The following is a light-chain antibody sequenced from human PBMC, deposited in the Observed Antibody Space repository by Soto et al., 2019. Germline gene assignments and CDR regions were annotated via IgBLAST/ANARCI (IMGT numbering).Light chain of an antibody. J-gene: IGLJ2*01. CDR3: SSISTISTFA. Sequence: QSALTQPASASGSPGQSIAISCTGTSSDVGAFNHVSWYQQHPGEAPKLLIYDVNNRPSGVSDRFSGSKSGNTASLTISGLQADDEADYYCSSISTISTFAFGGGTKVTVL. CDR1: SSDVGAFNH. V-gene: IGLV2-14*03. CDR2: DVN.